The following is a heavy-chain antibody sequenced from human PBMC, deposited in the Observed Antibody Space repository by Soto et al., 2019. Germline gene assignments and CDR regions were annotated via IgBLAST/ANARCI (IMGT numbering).Heavy chain of an antibody. D-gene: IGHD1-20*01. J-gene: IGHJ4*02. CDR1: GGFISDYS. CDR3: ARESGDNWTYEVY. CDR2: VHINGNT. V-gene: IGHV4-4*07. Sequence: PSETLSLTCTVSGGFISDYSMSWIRHSAGKGLEWVGRVHINGNTHYNPSLRGRVTMSVDTSNNQFHLRVTSVTAADTAVYYCARESGDNWTYEVYWGQGTLVTVSS.